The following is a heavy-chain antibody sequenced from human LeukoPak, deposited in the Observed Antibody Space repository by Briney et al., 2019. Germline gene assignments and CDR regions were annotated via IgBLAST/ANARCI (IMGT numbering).Heavy chain of an antibody. V-gene: IGHV1-69*01. CDR2: IIPIFGTA. Sequence: SVKVSCKASGGTFSSYAISWVRQAPGQGLEWMGGIIPIFGTANYAQKFQGRVTITADESTSTAYMELSSLRSEDTAVYYCARDDGLGGSGSYSPLDPWGQGTLVTVSS. D-gene: IGHD3-10*01. CDR1: GGTFSSYA. J-gene: IGHJ5*02. CDR3: ARDDGLGGSGSYSPLDP.